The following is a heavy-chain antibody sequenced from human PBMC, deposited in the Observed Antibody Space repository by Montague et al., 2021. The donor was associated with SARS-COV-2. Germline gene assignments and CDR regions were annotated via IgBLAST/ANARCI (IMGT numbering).Heavy chain of an antibody. V-gene: IGHV4-34*01. Sequence: SETLSLTCAVYGGSFSGYYWSWIRQPPGKELEWIGEINHSGSTXXXPSXXXRVTISVDTSKNQFSLKLSSVTAADTAVYYCARVSSFVTIFGVVTTDPLFDYWGQGTLVTVSS. CDR1: GGSFSGYY. D-gene: IGHD3-3*01. CDR3: ARVSSFVTIFGVVTTDPLFDY. CDR2: INHSGST. J-gene: IGHJ4*02.